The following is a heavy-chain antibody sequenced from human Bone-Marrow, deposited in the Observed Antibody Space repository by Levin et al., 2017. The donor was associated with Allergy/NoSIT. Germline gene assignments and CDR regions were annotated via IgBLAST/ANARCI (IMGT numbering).Heavy chain of an antibody. CDR1: GGTFTTTA. J-gene: IGHJ6*02. CDR3: ASRQCESGSCFYNMDV. CDR2: ITPVFGPP. Sequence: PGESLKISCRASGGTFTTTAFSWVRQAPGQGLEWMGGITPVFGPPLYTHKFQGKVSITADESTTTVYMEVGSLGSEDTAVYYCASRQCESGSCFYNMDVWGQGTTVTVSS. D-gene: IGHD3-22*01. V-gene: IGHV1-69*01.